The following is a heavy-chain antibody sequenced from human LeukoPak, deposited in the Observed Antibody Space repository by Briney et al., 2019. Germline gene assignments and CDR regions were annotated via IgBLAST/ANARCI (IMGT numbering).Heavy chain of an antibody. Sequence: SSVKVSCKASGGTFSSYAISWVRQAPGQGLEWMGRIIPILGIANYAQKFQGRVTITADKSTSTAYMELSSLRSEDTAVYYCARGSSLDYGDYKGMDVWGQGTTVTVSS. D-gene: IGHD4-17*01. CDR1: GGTFSSYA. J-gene: IGHJ6*02. CDR3: ARGSSLDYGDYKGMDV. CDR2: IIPILGIA. V-gene: IGHV1-69*04.